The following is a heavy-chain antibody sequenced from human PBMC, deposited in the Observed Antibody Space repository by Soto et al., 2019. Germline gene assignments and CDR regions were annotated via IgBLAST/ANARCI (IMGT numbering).Heavy chain of an antibody. D-gene: IGHD2-15*01. J-gene: IGHJ6*02. V-gene: IGHV4-4*07. CDR2: IYSSGST. Sequence: SETLSLTCTVSAGSISRYYWSWIRQPAGKGLEWIGRIYSSGSTNYNPSVKSRVTMSADTSKNQFSLKLSSVTAADTAVYYCGRSGCSGGSCFSYAYYYGMDVWGQGTTVTVSS. CDR3: GRSGCSGGSCFSYAYYYGMDV. CDR1: AGSISRYY.